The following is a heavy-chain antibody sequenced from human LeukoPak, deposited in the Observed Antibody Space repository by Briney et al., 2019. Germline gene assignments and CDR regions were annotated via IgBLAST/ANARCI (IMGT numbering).Heavy chain of an antibody. CDR2: ITVYSGYT. CDR3: ARDGRDGYNWSWYFDL. CDR1: GYTFSNYG. D-gene: IGHD5-24*01. J-gene: IGHJ2*01. Sequence: ASVKVSCKASGYTFSNYGISWVRQAPGQGLEWMGWITVYSGYTNYAQKLQGRVTMTTDTSTSTAYMELRSLRSDDTAVYYCARDGRDGYNWSWYFDLWGRGTLVTVSS. V-gene: IGHV1-18*01.